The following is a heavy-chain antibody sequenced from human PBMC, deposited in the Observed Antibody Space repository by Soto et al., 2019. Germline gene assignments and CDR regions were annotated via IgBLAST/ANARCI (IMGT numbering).Heavy chain of an antibody. CDR1: GYSFTSYY. CDR2: INPSGGGT. V-gene: IGHV1-46*01. D-gene: IGHD1-26*01. Sequence: ASVKVSCKASGYSFTSYYIHWVRQAPGQGLEWLGRINPSGGGTSYAQVFQGRVSLTRDTSTSTVYMEMSSLRYEDTAAYYCARDRGSGSYLFGYWGQGTLGTVSS. J-gene: IGHJ4*02. CDR3: ARDRGSGSYLFGY.